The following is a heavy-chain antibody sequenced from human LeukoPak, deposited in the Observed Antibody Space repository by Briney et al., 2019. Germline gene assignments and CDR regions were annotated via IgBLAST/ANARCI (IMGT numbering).Heavy chain of an antibody. Sequence: GGSLRLSCAASGFTFSSYWMHWVRQAPGKGLLWVSLINSGGNNRGYADSVKGRFTVSRDNAKNTLYLQMNSLRAEDTAVYYCARDVGYSTSLWGQGTLVTVSS. J-gene: IGHJ4*02. CDR2: INSGGNNR. D-gene: IGHD6-13*01. V-gene: IGHV3-74*01. CDR3: ARDVGYSTSL. CDR1: GFTFSSYW.